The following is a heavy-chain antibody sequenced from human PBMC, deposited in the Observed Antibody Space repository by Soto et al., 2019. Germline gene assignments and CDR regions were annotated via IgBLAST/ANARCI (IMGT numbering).Heavy chain of an antibody. V-gene: IGHV3-9*01. J-gene: IGHJ3*02. CDR3: GKDRGPCPGDGFDI. Sequence: GKGLEWVSGISWNSGRIGYADSVKGRFTISRDNAKNSLYLQMNSLRAEDTALYYCGKDRGPCPGDGFDIWGQGTMLTVSS. CDR2: ISWNSGRI.